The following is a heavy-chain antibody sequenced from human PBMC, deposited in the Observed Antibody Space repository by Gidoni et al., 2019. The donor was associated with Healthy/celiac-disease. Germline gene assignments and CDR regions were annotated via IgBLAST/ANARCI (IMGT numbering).Heavy chain of an antibody. V-gene: IGHV3-23*01. J-gene: IGHJ4*02. Sequence: EVQLLESGGGLVQPGGSLRLPCAASGVTFSSYAMSWVRQAPGQGMGWVVAISGSVGSTYYADSVKGRFTSSRDNSKNTLYLQMNSLRADDTAVYYCAKFLSTTMIEGAGYWGQGTLVTVSS. D-gene: IGHD3-22*01. CDR1: GVTFSSYA. CDR3: AKFLSTTMIEGAGY. CDR2: ISGSVGST.